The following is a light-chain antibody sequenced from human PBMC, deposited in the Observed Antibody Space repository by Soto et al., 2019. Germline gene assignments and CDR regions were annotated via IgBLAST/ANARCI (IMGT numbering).Light chain of an antibody. V-gene: IGKV1-5*03. Sequence: DIQMTQSPSNLSASVGDRVTITCRASQSISPWLAWYQQKPGKAPTLLIYKASSLEGGVPSRFSGSGSGTDFNITISSLQPDDFATYYCQQYNTYPLTFGGGTTVEIK. CDR2: KAS. J-gene: IGKJ4*01. CDR1: QSISPW. CDR3: QQYNTYPLT.